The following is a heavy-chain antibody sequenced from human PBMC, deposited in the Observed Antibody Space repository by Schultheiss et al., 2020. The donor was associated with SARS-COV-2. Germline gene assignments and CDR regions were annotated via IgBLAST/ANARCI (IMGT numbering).Heavy chain of an antibody. CDR3: ARDQVPVVAATPGY. J-gene: IGHJ4*02. CDR1: GYTFTSYG. V-gene: IGHV1-2*06. Sequence: ASVKVSCKASGYTFTSYGISWVRQAPGQGLEWMGRINPKTGDTHYAQKFQGGVTMTWDTSISTAYVDLSSLTSDDTAVYYCARDQVPVVAATPGYWGQGTLVTVSS. D-gene: IGHD2-15*01. CDR2: INPKTGDT.